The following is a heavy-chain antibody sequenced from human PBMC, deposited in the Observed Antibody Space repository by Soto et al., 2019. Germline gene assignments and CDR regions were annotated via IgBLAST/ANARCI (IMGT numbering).Heavy chain of an antibody. J-gene: IGHJ5*02. V-gene: IGHV4-4*07. CDR3: ARDIPMVRGVNNWFDP. D-gene: IGHD3-10*01. CDR2: IYTSGST. Sequence: SETLSLTCTVSGGSISSYYWSWIRQPAGKGLEWIGRIYTSGSTNYNPSLKSRVTMSVDTSKNQFSLKLSSVTAADTAVYYCARDIPMVRGVNNWFDPWGQGTLVTVSS. CDR1: GGSISSYY.